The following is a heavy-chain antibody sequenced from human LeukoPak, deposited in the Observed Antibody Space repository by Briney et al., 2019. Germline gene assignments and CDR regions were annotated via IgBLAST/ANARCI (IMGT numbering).Heavy chain of an antibody. CDR2: SNPNSGGT. V-gene: IGHV1-2*02. CDR3: ARDLEAYFDY. Sequence: ASVKVSCKASGYTFTGYYMHWVRQARGQGVEWMGWSNPNSGGTNYAQKFPGRVTMTRDTPISTAYMELSRLRSDDTAVYYCARDLEAYFDYWGQGTLVTVSS. CDR1: GYTFTGYY. D-gene: IGHD1-1*01. J-gene: IGHJ4*02.